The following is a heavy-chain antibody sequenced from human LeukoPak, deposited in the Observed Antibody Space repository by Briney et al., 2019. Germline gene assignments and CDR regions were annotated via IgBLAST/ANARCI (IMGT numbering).Heavy chain of an antibody. CDR1: GYTFTSYD. V-gene: IGHV1-8*01. CDR2: MNPNSGNT. CDR3: ARATRRTGYSSSSAMYYFDY. D-gene: IGHD6-13*01. J-gene: IGHJ4*02. Sequence: EASVKVSCKASGYTFTSYDINWVRQATGQGLEWMGWMNPNSGNTGYAQKFQGRVTMTRNTSISTAYMELSSLRSEDTAVYYCARATRRTGYSSSSAMYYFDYWGQGTLVPVSS.